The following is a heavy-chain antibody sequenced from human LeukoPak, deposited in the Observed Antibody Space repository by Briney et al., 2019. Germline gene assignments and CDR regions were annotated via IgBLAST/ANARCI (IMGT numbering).Heavy chain of an antibody. J-gene: IGHJ4*02. CDR2: IKQDGSEK. Sequence: GGSLRLSCAASGFTFSSYWMSWVRQAPGKGLEWVANIKQDGSEKYYVDSVKGRFTISRDNAKNSLYLQMNSLRAEDTAVYYCARDDFWSGYYRLDYWGQGTLVTVFS. CDR3: ARDDFWSGYYRLDY. V-gene: IGHV3-7*01. CDR1: GFTFSSYW. D-gene: IGHD3-3*01.